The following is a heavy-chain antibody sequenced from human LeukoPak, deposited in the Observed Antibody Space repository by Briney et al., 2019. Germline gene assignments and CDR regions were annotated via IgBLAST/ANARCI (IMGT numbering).Heavy chain of an antibody. D-gene: IGHD1-26*01. CDR2: ISGNNINT. CDR3: ARDVGGAMFDY. J-gene: IGHJ4*02. Sequence: GALRLSCVASDFTFNNYGMSWVRQAPGKGLEWVSTISGNNINTHYAKSVEGRFTISRDNSKNSLYMQMYSLRAEDTAIYYCARDVGGAMFDYWGQGTLVTVSS. V-gene: IGHV3-23*01. CDR1: DFTFNNYG.